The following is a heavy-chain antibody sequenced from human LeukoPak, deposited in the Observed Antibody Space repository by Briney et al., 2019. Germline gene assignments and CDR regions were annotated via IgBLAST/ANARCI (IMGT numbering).Heavy chain of an antibody. CDR1: GFTFSDYY. J-gene: IGHJ6*02. Sequence: GSLRLSCAASGFTFSDYYMSWIRQAPGKGLEWVSYISSSGSTIYYADSVKGRFTISRDNAKNSLYLQMNSLRAEDTAVYYCAREMGATTRSTYYYYYYGMDVWGQGTTVTVS. D-gene: IGHD1-26*01. CDR2: ISSSGSTI. V-gene: IGHV3-11*01. CDR3: AREMGATTRSTYYYYYYGMDV.